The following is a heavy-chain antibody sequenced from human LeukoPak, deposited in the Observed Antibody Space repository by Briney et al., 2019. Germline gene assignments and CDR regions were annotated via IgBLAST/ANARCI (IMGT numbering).Heavy chain of an antibody. CDR2: IYYSGSS. Sequence: SETLSLTCTVSGGSISSYYCSWIRQPPGKGLEWVGYIYYSGSSKQNPSLKSRVTISVDTFKNHFSLRLSSVTAADTGVYVGAKIHSSCWYGDYWGQGTLVTASS. CDR1: GGSISSYY. CDR3: AKIHSSCWYGDY. D-gene: IGHD6-19*01. J-gene: IGHJ4*02. V-gene: IGHV4-59*01.